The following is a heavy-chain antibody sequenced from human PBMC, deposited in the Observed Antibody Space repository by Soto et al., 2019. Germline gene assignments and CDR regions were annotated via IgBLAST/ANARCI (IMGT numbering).Heavy chain of an antibody. CDR1: GGTFSSYA. D-gene: IGHD3-22*01. V-gene: IGHV1-69*06. J-gene: IGHJ4*02. CDR2: IIPIFGTA. CDR3: ARAGPYYCDSSGYKY. Sequence: SVKVSCKASGGTFSSYAISWVRQAPGQGLEWLGGIIPIFGTANYAQKFQGRVTITADKSTSTAYMELSSLRSEDTAVYYCARAGPYYCDSSGYKYWGQGTLVTVSS.